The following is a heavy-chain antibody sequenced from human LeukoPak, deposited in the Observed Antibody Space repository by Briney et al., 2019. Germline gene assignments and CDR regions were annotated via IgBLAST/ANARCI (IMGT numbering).Heavy chain of an antibody. J-gene: IGHJ5*02. V-gene: IGHV4-61*02. CDR3: ARDYYGSAAGLRFDP. CDR2: IYTTGST. CDR1: GGSISSGGFY. Sequence: PSQTLSLICTVSGGSISSGGFYWSWIRQPAGKGLEWIGRIYTTGSTNYNPSLKSRVTISVDTSKNQLSLNVSSVTAADTAVYYCARDYYGSAAGLRFDPWGQGNLVTVSS. D-gene: IGHD3-10*01.